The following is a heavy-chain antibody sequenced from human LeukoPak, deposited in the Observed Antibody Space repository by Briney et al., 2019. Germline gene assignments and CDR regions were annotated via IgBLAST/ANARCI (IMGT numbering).Heavy chain of an antibody. CDR1: GGSVSSGSYY. CDR3: ARSGPYWNYYGMDV. D-gene: IGHD2-8*02. Sequence: SETLSLTCTVSGGSVSSGSYYWSWIRQPPGKGLEWIGYIYYSGSTNYNPSLKSRVTISVDTSKNQFSLKLSSVTAADTAVYYCARSGPYWNYYGMDVWGQGTTVTVSS. J-gene: IGHJ6*02. CDR2: IYYSGST. V-gene: IGHV4-61*01.